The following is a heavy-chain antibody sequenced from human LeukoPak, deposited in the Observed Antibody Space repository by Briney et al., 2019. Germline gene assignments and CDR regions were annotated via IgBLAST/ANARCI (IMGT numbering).Heavy chain of an antibody. J-gene: IGHJ4*02. Sequence: ASVKVSCKASGYTFTSYAMNWVRQAPGQGLEWMGIINPSGDTTNYAQKFQGRVTMTRDTSTSTVYMEVSSLRSEDTAVYYCATDQRSLNSWGQGTLVTVSS. CDR2: INPSGDTT. CDR3: ATDQRSLNS. D-gene: IGHD4-23*01. CDR1: GYTFTSYA. V-gene: IGHV1-46*01.